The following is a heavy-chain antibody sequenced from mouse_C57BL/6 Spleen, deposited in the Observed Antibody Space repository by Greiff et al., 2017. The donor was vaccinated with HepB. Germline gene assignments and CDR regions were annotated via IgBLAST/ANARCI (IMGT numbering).Heavy chain of an antibody. CDR3: ARKDYSNYVGYAMDY. J-gene: IGHJ4*01. D-gene: IGHD2-5*01. Sequence: EVKLVESGGGLVKPGGSLKLSCAASGFTFSDYGMHWVRQAPEKGLEWVAYISSGSSTIYYADTVKGRFTISRDNAKNTLFLQMTSLRSEDTAMYYCARKDYSNYVGYAMDYWGQGTSVTVSS. CDR2: ISSGSSTI. V-gene: IGHV5-17*01. CDR1: GFTFSDYG.